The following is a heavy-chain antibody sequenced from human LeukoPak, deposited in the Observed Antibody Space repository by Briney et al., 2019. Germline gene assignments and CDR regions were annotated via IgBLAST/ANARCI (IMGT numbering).Heavy chain of an antibody. CDR2: IYTSGST. Sequence: SETLSLTCTVSGGSISSGSYYWSWIRQPAGKGLEWIGRIYTSGSTNYNPSLKSRVTISVDTSKNQFSLKLSSVTAADTAVYYCARDAASGTDVWGKGTTVIVSS. J-gene: IGHJ6*04. V-gene: IGHV4-61*02. CDR3: ARDAASGTDV. CDR1: GGSISSGSYY. D-gene: IGHD3-10*01.